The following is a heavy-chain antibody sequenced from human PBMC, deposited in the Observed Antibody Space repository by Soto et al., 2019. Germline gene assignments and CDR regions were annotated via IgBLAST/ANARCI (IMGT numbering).Heavy chain of an antibody. V-gene: IGHV3-23*01. J-gene: IGHJ6*02. Sequence: PGGSLRLSCAASGFTFSSYAMSWVRQAPGKGLEWVSAISGSGGSTYYADSVKGRFTISRDNSKNTLYLQMNSLRAEDTAVYYCAKVGLYDSSGYYIKGTIRSYYYYYGMDVWGQGTTVTVSS. CDR1: GFTFSSYA. D-gene: IGHD3-22*01. CDR3: AKVGLYDSSGYYIKGTIRSYYYYYGMDV. CDR2: ISGSGGST.